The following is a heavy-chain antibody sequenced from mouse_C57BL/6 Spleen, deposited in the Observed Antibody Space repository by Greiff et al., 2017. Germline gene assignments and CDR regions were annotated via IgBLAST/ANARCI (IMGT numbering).Heavy chain of an antibody. D-gene: IGHD3-2*02. CDR2: IDPENGDT. CDR1: GFNIKDDY. Sequence: VQLQQSGAELVRPGASVKLSCTASGFNIKDDYMHWVKQRPEQGLEWIGWIDPENGDTEYASKFQGKATITADTSSNTAYLQLSSLPSEDTAVYYCTKDSSGYGNYWGQGTTLTVSS. CDR3: TKDSSGYGNY. J-gene: IGHJ2*01. V-gene: IGHV14-4*01.